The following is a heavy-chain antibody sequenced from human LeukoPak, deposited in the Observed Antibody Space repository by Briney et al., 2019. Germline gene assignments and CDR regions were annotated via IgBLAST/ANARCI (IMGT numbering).Heavy chain of an antibody. CDR1: GYTFTSYG. CDR3: ARVPLIWFGELCYFDY. D-gene: IGHD3-10*01. J-gene: IGHJ4*02. V-gene: IGHV1-18*01. CDR2: ISAYNGNT. Sequence: ASVKVSCKASGYTFTSYGISWVRQAPGQGLERMGWISAYNGNTNYAQKLQGRVTMTTDTSTSTAYMELRSLRSDDTAVYYCARVPLIWFGELCYFDYWGQGTLVTVSS.